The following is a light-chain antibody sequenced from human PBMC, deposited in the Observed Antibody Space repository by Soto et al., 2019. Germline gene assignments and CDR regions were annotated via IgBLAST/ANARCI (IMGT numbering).Light chain of an antibody. V-gene: IGLV1-47*02. CDR2: YNN. CDR3: AAWDASLSACV. CDR1: DSNIGSNS. Sequence: QSVLTQPPSASGTAGQVVTISCSGGDSNIGSNSVYWYQHLPRMAPKLLIYYNNHRPSWVPDRFSGSRSGTSAALAIVGLRSEDEAVYYCAAWDASLSACVFGNGTKVTVL. J-gene: IGLJ1*01.